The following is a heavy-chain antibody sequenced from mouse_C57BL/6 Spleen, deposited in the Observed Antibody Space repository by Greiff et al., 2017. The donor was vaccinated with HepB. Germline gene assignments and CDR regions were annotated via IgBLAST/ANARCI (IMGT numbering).Heavy chain of an antibody. CDR3: ARFDYGSDYFDY. J-gene: IGHJ2*01. D-gene: IGHD1-1*01. V-gene: IGHV1-19*01. Sequence: VQLKQSGPVLVKPGASVKMSCKASGYTFTDYYMNWVKQSHGKSLEWIGVINPYNGGTSYNQKFKGKATLTVDKSSSTAYMELNSLTSEDSAVYYCARFDYGSDYFDYWGQGTTLTVSS. CDR2: INPYNGGT. CDR1: GYTFTDYY.